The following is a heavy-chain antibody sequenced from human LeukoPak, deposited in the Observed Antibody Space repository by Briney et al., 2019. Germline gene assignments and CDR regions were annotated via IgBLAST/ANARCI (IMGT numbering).Heavy chain of an antibody. D-gene: IGHD6-19*01. J-gene: IGHJ4*02. Sequence: GGSLRLSCAASGFTFDDYAMHWVRQAPGKGLEWVSGISWNSGSIGYADSVKGRFTISRDNAKNSLYLQMNSLRAEDTALYYCAKSRGRQWLDVFDYWGQGTLVTVSS. V-gene: IGHV3-9*01. CDR2: ISWNSGSI. CDR3: AKSRGRQWLDVFDY. CDR1: GFTFDDYA.